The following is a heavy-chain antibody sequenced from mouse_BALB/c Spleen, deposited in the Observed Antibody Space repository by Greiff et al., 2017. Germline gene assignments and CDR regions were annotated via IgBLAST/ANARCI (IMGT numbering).Heavy chain of an antibody. J-gene: IGHJ4*01. CDR3: ASREVRRHYYAMDY. D-gene: IGHD2-14*01. CDR1: GYTFTSYV. CDR2: INPYNDGT. Sequence: VQLKQSGPELVKPGASVKMSCKASGYTFTSYVMHWVKQKPGQGLEWIGYINPYNDGTKYNEKFKGKATLTSDKSSSTAYMELSSLTSEDSAVYYCASREVRRHYYAMDYWGQGTSVTVSS. V-gene: IGHV1-14*01.